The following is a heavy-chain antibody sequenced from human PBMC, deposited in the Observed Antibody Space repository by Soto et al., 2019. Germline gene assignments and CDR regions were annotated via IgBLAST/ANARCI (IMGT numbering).Heavy chain of an antibody. Sequence: GASVKVSCKASGYTFTSYGISWVRQAPGQGLEWMGWISAYNGNTNYAQKLQGRVTMTTDTSTSTAYMELRSLRSDDTAVYYCALTLGPYYDFWSGYYPLGEKEYFQHWGQGTLVTVS. CDR3: ALTLGPYYDFWSGYYPLGEKEYFQH. V-gene: IGHV1-18*01. CDR2: ISAYNGNT. CDR1: GYTFTSYG. J-gene: IGHJ1*01. D-gene: IGHD3-3*01.